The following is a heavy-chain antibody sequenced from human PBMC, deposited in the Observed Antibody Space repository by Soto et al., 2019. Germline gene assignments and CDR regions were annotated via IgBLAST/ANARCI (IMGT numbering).Heavy chain of an antibody. Sequence: EVQLLESGGGLVQPGGSLRLSCAASGFTFSDYAMNWVRQAPGKGLEWVSAISGSGGSTYYADSVKGRFTISRDNFKNMLYLQMNSLRAEDTAVYYCANGRFLEWILPDNWFDPWGQGTLVTVSS. CDR3: ANGRFLEWILPDNWFDP. CDR2: ISGSGGST. CDR1: GFTFSDYA. D-gene: IGHD3-3*01. V-gene: IGHV3-23*01. J-gene: IGHJ5*02.